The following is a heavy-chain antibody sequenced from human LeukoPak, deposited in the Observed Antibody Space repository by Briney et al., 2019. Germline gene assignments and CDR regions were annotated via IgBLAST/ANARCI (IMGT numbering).Heavy chain of an antibody. CDR1: GSTFNTDA. V-gene: IGHV3-48*03. CDR2: ISSGSTTT. J-gene: IGHJ4*02. D-gene: IGHD3-22*01. Sequence: GSLRLSCAASGSTFNTDAMTWVRQAPGNRLEWISYISSGSTTTYYADSVRGRFTVSRDNTKKSLYLQMNGLRAEDTAIYYCVRDLYYDSVSWGQGTLVTVSS. CDR3: VRDLYYDSVS.